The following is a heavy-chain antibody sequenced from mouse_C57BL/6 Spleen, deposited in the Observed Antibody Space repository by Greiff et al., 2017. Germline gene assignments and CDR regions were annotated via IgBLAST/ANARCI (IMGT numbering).Heavy chain of an antibody. CDR2: INPSSGYT. CDR3: ARQIRLREHFDY. V-gene: IGHV1-4*01. D-gene: IGHD3-2*02. J-gene: IGHJ2*01. Sequence: VQLQQSGAELARPGASVTMSCKASGYTFTSYTMHWVKQRPGQGLEWIGYINPSSGYTKYNQKFKDKATLTADKSSSTAYMQLSSLTSEDSAVYYCARQIRLREHFDYWGQGTTLTVSS. CDR1: GYTFTSYT.